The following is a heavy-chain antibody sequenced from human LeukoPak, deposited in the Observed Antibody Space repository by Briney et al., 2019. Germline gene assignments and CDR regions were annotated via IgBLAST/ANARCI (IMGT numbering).Heavy chain of an antibody. V-gene: IGHV4-38-2*01. J-gene: IGHJ6*03. Sequence: PSETLSLTCAVSGYSINSDYYWGWFRQSPDKGREWIGIIYHSGSTYYNPSLKSRFTISVDTSKNQFSLKVTSVTAADTAVYYCARFYYYDTTGYPYYYMDVWGKGTTVTVSS. D-gene: IGHD3-22*01. CDR2: IYHSGST. CDR3: ARFYYYDTTGYPYYYMDV. CDR1: GYSINSDYY.